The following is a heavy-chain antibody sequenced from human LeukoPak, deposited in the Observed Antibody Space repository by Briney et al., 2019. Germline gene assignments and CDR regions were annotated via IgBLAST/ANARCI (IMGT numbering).Heavy chain of an antibody. CDR2: ISWDGGST. D-gene: IGHD2-2*01. Sequence: GESLKISCAASGFTFDDYAMNWVRQAPGKGLEWVSLISWDGGSTYYADSVKGRFTISRDNSKNSLYLQMNSLRAEDTALYYCAKGGLPAYYYYYMDVWGKGTTVTVSS. CDR1: GFTFDDYA. V-gene: IGHV3-43D*03. CDR3: AKGGLPAYYYYYMDV. J-gene: IGHJ6*03.